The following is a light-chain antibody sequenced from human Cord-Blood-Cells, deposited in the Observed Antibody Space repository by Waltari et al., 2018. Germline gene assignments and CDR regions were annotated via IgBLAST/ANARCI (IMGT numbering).Light chain of an antibody. J-gene: IGLJ3*02. CDR3: SSYTSSSTLV. CDR1: SSDVGGYNY. CDR2: DVS. V-gene: IGLV2-14*03. Sequence: QSALTQPASVSGSPGQSITISCTGTSSDVGGYNYVSWDQQHPGKAPKRMLYDVSNRPSGVSNRFSGSKSGNTASLTISGLQAEDEADYYCSSYTSSSTLVFGGGTKLTVL.